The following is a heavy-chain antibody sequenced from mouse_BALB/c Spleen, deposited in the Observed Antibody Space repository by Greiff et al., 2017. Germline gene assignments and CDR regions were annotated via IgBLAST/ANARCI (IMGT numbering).Heavy chain of an antibody. CDR2: IRNKANGYTT. Sequence: EVKLVESGGGLVQPGGSLRLSCATSGFTFTDYYMSWVRQPPGKALEWLGFIRNKANGYTTEYSASVKGRFTISRDNSQSILYLQMNTLRAEDSATYYCARDKYDYAMDYWGQGTSVTVSS. CDR3: ARDKYDYAMDY. CDR1: GFTFTDYY. D-gene: IGHD2-10*02. J-gene: IGHJ4*01. V-gene: IGHV7-3*02.